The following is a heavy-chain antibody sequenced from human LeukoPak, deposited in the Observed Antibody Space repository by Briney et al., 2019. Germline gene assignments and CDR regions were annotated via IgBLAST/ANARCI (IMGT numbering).Heavy chain of an antibody. CDR3: ARESGITTAFDY. J-gene: IGHJ4*02. CDR1: GFTENCNY. V-gene: IGHV3-66*02. Sequence: GGPLTLLCAPWGFTENCNYKSGVPEAPGKGREGVSDIYSGGSTYYADSVKGRFTISRDNSKNTLYLQMNSLRAEDSAVYYCARESGITTAFDYWGQGTLVTVSS. D-gene: IGHD3-10*01. CDR2: IYSGGST.